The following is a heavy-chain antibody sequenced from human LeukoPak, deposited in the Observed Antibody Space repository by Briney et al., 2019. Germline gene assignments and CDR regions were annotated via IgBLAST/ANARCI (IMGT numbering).Heavy chain of an antibody. CDR1: GGSFSGYY. CDR2: INHSGST. V-gene: IGHV4-34*01. CDR3: ARNGWYSSGRRGHLATRDY. D-gene: IGHD6-19*01. Sequence: SETLSLTCAVYGGSFSGYYWSWIRQPPGKGLEWIGEINHSGSTNYNPSLKSRVTISVDTSKNQFSLKLSSVTAADTAVYYCARNGWYSSGRRGHLATRDYWGQGTLVTVSS. J-gene: IGHJ4*02.